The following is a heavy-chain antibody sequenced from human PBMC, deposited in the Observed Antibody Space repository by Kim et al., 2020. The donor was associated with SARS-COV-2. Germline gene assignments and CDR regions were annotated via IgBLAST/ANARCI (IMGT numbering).Heavy chain of an antibody. V-gene: IGHV3-21*01. Sequence: GGSLRLSCAASGFTFSSKTMNWVRQAPGKGLEWVSSITSSSTYIYYADSVKGRFTISRDDAKNSLYLQMISLRAEDTAVYYCARDLPVYCAGGDCYSWESVYYYGMDIWGQGTTVTVSS. CDR1: GFTFSSKT. CDR3: ARDLPVYCAGGDCYSWESVYYYGMDI. D-gene: IGHD2-15*01. CDR2: ITSSSTYI. J-gene: IGHJ6*02.